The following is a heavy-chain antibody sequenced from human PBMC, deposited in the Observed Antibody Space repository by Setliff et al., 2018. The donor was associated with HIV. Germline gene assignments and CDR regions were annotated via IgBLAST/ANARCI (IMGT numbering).Heavy chain of an antibody. V-gene: IGHV4-39*01. J-gene: IGHJ4*02. D-gene: IGHD3-10*01. CDR2: IFYTGST. CDR3: ARLSLSLVRGIINSGDRFFDY. Sequence: PSETLSLTCSVSGGSISSSTYYWGWIRQPPGRGLEWIGDIFYTGSTYYNPSLKSRVAISVDTSENQFSLKLSSVTAADTAVYYCARLSLSLVRGIINSGDRFFDYWGQGSLVTVSS. CDR1: GGSISSSTYY.